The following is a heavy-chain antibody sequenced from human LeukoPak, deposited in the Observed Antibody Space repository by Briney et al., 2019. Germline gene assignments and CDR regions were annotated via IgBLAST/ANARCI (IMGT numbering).Heavy chain of an antibody. J-gene: IGHJ4*02. D-gene: IGHD3-22*01. Sequence: GGSLRLSCAASGFTFSDFAVHWVRQAPGKGLEWVATISSDGGNRHYADSVKGRFAISRDNILNTLYLQMNSLRAEDTAVYYCARSPEDYYDSSGPLDYWGQGTLVTVSS. CDR1: GFTFSDFA. CDR3: ARSPEDYYDSSGPLDY. V-gene: IGHV3-30*09. CDR2: ISSDGGNR.